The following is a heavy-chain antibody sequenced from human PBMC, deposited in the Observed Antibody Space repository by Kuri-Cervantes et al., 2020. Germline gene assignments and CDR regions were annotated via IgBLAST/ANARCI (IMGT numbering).Heavy chain of an antibody. D-gene: IGHD1-26*01. J-gene: IGHJ4*02. CDR2: INWNGGST. V-gene: IGHV3-20*04. Sequence: GESLKISCAASGFTFDDYGMSWVRQTPGKGLEWVSGINWNGGSTGYADSVKGRFTISRDNAKNSPYLQMNSLRPEDTAVYYCASPTWGQIFWGQGTLVTVSS. CDR3: ASPTWGQIF. CDR1: GFTFDDYG.